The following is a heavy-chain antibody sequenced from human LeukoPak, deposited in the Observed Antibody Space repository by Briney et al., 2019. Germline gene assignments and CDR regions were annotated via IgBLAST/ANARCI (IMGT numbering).Heavy chain of an antibody. Sequence: ASVKASRKASGGTFSSYAISWVRQAPGQGLEWMGRIIPILGIANYAQKFQGRVTITADKSTSTAYMELSSLRSEDTAVYYCARELGMEGSGWGQGTLVTVSS. CDR2: IIPILGIA. CDR3: ARELGMEGSG. J-gene: IGHJ4*02. CDR1: GGTFSSYA. D-gene: IGHD7-27*01. V-gene: IGHV1-69*04.